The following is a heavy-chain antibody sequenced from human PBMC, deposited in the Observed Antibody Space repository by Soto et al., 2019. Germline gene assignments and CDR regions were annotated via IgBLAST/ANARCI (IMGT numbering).Heavy chain of an antibody. J-gene: IGHJ6*02. CDR3: ATTGYYDSSGYRNYGMDV. V-gene: IGHV5-51*01. CDR2: IYPGDSDT. CDR1: GYSFTSYW. D-gene: IGHD3-22*01. Sequence: LGESLKISCKGSGYSFTSYWIGWVRQMPGKGLEWMGIIYPGDSDTRYSPSFQGQVTISADKSISTAYLQWSSLKASDTAMYYCATTGYYDSSGYRNYGMDVWGQGTTVTVS.